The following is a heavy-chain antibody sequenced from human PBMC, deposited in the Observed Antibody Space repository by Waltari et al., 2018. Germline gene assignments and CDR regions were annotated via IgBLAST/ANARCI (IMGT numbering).Heavy chain of an antibody. D-gene: IGHD5-18*01. J-gene: IGHJ4*03. CDR1: GFTFDDYA. CDR2: ISWNSGSI. V-gene: IGHV3-9*01. Sequence: EVQLVESGGGLVQPGRSLRLSCAASGFTFDDYAMHRVRQPPGKGLEWVSGISWNSGSIGYADSVKGRFTISRDNAKNSLYLQMNSLRAEDTALYYCAKVSVDTAMTSYYFDYWGQGTTVTVSS. CDR3: AKVSVDTAMTSYYFDY.